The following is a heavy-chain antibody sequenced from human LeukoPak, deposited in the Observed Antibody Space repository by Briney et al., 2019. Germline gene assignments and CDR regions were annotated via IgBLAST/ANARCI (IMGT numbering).Heavy chain of an antibody. Sequence: SETLSLTCTVSGDSIRRGSYWGWIRQPPGKGLEWIATIFHSGSIYTNPSLKSRVTISIDTSKNQVSLSSSSVTAADTAFYYCATVATSFSARFEQWGQGTLVAVSS. J-gene: IGHJ1*01. CDR1: GDSIRRGSY. CDR3: ATVATSFSARFEQ. CDR2: IFHSGSI. D-gene: IGHD2/OR15-2a*01. V-gene: IGHV4-38-2*02.